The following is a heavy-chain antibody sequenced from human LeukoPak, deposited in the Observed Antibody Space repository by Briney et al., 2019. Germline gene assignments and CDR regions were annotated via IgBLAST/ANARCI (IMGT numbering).Heavy chain of an antibody. CDR3: ARSAQYSATFDY. V-gene: IGHV4-34*01. CDR1: GESFSGNY. CDR2: INHSGSA. D-gene: IGHD5-18*01. J-gene: IGHJ4*02. Sequence: PSGTLSLTCVVYGESFSGNYWSWIRQSPGKGLEWIGEINHSGSANYNPSLKSRVTISVDTSKHQFSLKLNSVTAAHTAVYYCARSAQYSATFDYWRQGTLVTVPS.